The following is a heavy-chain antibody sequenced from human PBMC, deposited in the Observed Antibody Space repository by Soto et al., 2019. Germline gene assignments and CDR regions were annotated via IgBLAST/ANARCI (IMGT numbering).Heavy chain of an antibody. CDR2: ISVSVGST. V-gene: IGHV3-23*01. CDR1: GLTSSTYA. Sequence: GGSLRLSCAASGLTSSTYAMSWVRQAPGKGLEWVSTISVSVGSTYSADSVQGRFTVSSDISDNTLFLRMTSLTADDTAVYFCAKRDVPHSTSNAYFYDHWGRGVLVTVS. CDR3: AKRDVPHSTSNAYFYDH. D-gene: IGHD2-21*02. J-gene: IGHJ4*02.